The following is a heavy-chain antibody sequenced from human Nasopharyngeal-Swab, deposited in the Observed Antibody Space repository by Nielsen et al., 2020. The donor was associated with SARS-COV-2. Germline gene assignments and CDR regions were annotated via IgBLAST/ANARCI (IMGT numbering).Heavy chain of an antibody. J-gene: IGHJ5*02. V-gene: IGHV3-53*04. Sequence: WIRQPPGKGLEWVSIIYSGGSTYYSDSVKGRFTISRHNSKNTLYLPMNSLRVEDTAVYYCARALDPRRYNWFDPWGQGTLVTVSS. CDR2: IYSGGST. CDR3: ARALDPRRYNWFDP. D-gene: IGHD6-6*01.